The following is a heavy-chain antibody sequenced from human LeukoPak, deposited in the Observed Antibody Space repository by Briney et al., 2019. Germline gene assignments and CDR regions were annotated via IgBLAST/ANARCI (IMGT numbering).Heavy chain of an antibody. V-gene: IGHV3-23*01. J-gene: IGHJ4*02. Sequence: GGSLRLSCAASGFTFSSYAMSWVRQAPGKGLEWVSAISGSGGSTYYADSVKGRFTISRDNSKNTLYLQMNSLRAEDTAVYYCAKSAGYYDILTGYYGPPLYWGQGTLVTVSS. D-gene: IGHD3-9*01. CDR2: ISGSGGST. CDR1: GFTFSSYA. CDR3: AKSAGYYDILTGYYGPPLY.